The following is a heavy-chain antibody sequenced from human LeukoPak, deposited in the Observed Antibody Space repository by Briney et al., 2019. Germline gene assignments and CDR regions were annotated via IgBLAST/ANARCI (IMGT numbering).Heavy chain of an antibody. CDR2: IYYSGST. J-gene: IGHJ4*02. Sequence: SETLSLTCTVSGGSISSYYWSWIRQPPGKGLEWVGYIYYSGSTNYNPSLKSRVTISVDTSKNHFSLKLSSVTAADTAVYYCAGSEAYYFDYWGQGTLVTVSS. CDR3: AGSEAYYFDY. V-gene: IGHV4-59*01. CDR1: GGSISSYY.